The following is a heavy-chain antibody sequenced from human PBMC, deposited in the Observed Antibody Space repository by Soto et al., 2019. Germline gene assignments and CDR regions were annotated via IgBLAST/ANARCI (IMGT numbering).Heavy chain of an antibody. CDR3: ATYDFWSGYYRPHYYYGMDV. CDR2: ISGSGGST. CDR1: GLTFSSYA. J-gene: IGHJ6*02. Sequence: EVQLLESGGGLVQPGGSLRLSCAASGLTFSSYAMSWVRQAPGMGLEWVSAISGSGGSTYYADSGKARFNISRDTSKNPLYLQMNSLRAEDTAVYYCATYDFWSGYYRPHYYYGMDVWGQGATVTVSS. D-gene: IGHD3-3*01. V-gene: IGHV3-23*01.